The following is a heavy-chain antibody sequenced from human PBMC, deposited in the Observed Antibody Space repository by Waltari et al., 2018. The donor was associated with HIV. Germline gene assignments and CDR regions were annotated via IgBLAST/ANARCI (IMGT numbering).Heavy chain of an antibody. D-gene: IGHD3-10*01. CDR2: IRYDGSNK. CDR3: ARGSRLVAAYYYYGLDV. V-gene: IGHV3-33*01. CDR1: GFIFSAYG. Sequence: VQLVESGGAVVQPGKSLRLSCAPSGFIFSAYGMHWVRQAPGKGLEWVALIRYDGSNKYYSDSVKGRFTISRDNAENTLFLQMSDLRADDTATYFCARGSRLVAAYYYYGLDVWGPGTTVTVSS. J-gene: IGHJ6*02.